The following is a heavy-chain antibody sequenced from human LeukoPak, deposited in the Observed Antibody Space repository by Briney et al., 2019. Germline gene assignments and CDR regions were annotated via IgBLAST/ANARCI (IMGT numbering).Heavy chain of an antibody. V-gene: IGHV4-34*01. CDR3: ARRSTFWGYFDY. J-gene: IGHJ4*02. CDR2: INHSGST. D-gene: IGHD3-16*01. CDR1: GGSFSGHY. Sequence: SETLSLTCAVYGGSFSGHYWSWIRQPPGKGLEWIGEINHSGSTNYNPSLKSRVTISVDTSKNQFSLKLSSVTAADTAVYYCARRSTFWGYFDYWGQGTLVTVSS.